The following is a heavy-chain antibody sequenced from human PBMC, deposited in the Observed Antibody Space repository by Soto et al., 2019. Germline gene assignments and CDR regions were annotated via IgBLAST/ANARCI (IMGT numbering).Heavy chain of an antibody. CDR2: MNPNSGNT. D-gene: IGHD3-3*01. CDR3: ARMADYDFWSGYYPDYGMDV. V-gene: IGHV1-8*01. Sequence: GASVKVSCKASGYTFTSYDINWVRQATGQGLEWMGWMNPNSGNTGYAQKFQGRVTMTRNTSISTAYMELSSLRSEDTAVYYCARMADYDFWSGYYPDYGMDVWGQGTTVTV. CDR1: GYTFTSYD. J-gene: IGHJ6*02.